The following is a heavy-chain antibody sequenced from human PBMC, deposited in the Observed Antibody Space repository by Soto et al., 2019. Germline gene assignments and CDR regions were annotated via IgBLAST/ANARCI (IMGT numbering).Heavy chain of an antibody. CDR2: IYWNDDK. CDR3: AKSGSSGWYGWFDP. D-gene: IGHD6-19*01. Sequence: SCPTLVNPTQTLTLTCIFSGFSLRTSGVGVGWIRQPPGKALEWLGFIYWNDDKRYSPSLKSRLTITKDTSKNQVVLTMTNMDPVDTATYYCAKSGSSGWYGWFDPWGQGTLVTVSS. V-gene: IGHV2-5*01. CDR1: GFSLRTSGVG. J-gene: IGHJ5*02.